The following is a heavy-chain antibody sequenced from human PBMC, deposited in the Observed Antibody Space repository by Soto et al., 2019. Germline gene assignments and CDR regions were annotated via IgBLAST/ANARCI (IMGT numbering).Heavy chain of an antibody. J-gene: IGHJ6*03. CDR1: GYSFTNYG. D-gene: IGHD6-19*01. V-gene: IGHV1-18*01. CDR3: ARDCGVAPPVAGNSHYYYNMDV. Sequence: QDRLVQSGVEVKKPGASVRVSCKASGYSFTNYGITWVRQAPGQGFEWMGWISAYNGNTNYAQQCQGRVTLTTDASTSTAYLELRSMRSADTAVYYVARDCGVAPPVAGNSHYYYNMDVWGKGPTVTVSS. CDR2: ISAYNGNT.